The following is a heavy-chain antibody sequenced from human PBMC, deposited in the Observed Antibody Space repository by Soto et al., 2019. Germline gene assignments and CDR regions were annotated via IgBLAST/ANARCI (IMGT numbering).Heavy chain of an antibody. CDR2: IKPDESEK. J-gene: IGHJ5*02. Sequence: LRLYCTASGFTFSDSWMTWVRQAPGEGLEWVARIKPDESEKKYADSVKGRFSISRDNAKNSMYLQMDSLRGEDTAVYYCVRGGSNYASWGQGTLVTVSS. D-gene: IGHD4-4*01. CDR3: VRGGSNYAS. CDR1: GFTFSDSW. V-gene: IGHV3-7*01.